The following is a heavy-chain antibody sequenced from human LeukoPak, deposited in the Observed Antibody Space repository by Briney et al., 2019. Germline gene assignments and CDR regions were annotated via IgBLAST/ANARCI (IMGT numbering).Heavy chain of an antibody. CDR3: GKRVRDSSNWYNFDY. V-gene: IGHV3-64*04. J-gene: IGHJ4*02. CDR1: GFTFSSYT. D-gene: IGHD6-13*01. CDR2: ISSNGGST. Sequence: QPGGSLRLSCSASGFTFSSYTMHWVRQAPGKGLEYVSAISSNGGSTFHADSVKGRFTISRDNSKNTVFLQMNSLRGEDSAVYYCGKRVRDSSNWYNFDYRGQGTLVTVSS.